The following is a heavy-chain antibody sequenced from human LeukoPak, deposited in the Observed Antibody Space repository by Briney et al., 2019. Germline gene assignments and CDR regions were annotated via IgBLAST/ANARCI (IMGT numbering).Heavy chain of an antibody. CDR1: GGSVSSRSHY. CDR3: ARVVVRGVECDS. CDR2: IYYSGST. V-gene: IGHV4-61*01. D-gene: IGHD3-10*01. Sequence: TSETLSLTCSVSGGSVSSRSHYWSWIRQPPGKGLEWIGYIYYSGSTDYNPSLKSRVTISVDTSKNQFSLKLSSVAAADTAVYYCARVVVRGVECDSWGQGTLVTASS. J-gene: IGHJ4*02.